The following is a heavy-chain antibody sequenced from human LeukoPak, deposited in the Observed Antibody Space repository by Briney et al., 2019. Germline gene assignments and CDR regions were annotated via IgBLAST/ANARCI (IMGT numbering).Heavy chain of an antibody. Sequence: PSETLSLTCGVSGTSFSSYYWSWIRQTPGKGLEWIGEVNHSGYTNMNLSLKSRVTISVDTSKNQFSLMLTSVTAADTAVYFCARMXXGHDYWGQGTLVTVSS. CDR2: VNHSGYT. J-gene: IGHJ4*02. CDR3: ARMXXGHDY. V-gene: IGHV4-34*01. CDR1: GTSFSSYY.